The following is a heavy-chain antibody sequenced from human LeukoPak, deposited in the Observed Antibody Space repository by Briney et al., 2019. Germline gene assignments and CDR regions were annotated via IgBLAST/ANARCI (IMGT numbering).Heavy chain of an antibody. V-gene: IGHV4-4*02. CDR2: IHHSGST. CDR3: WHSGYESGFDY. CDR1: GGSISSGNW. Sequence: PSGTLSLTCAVSGGSISSGNWWSWVRQPPGKGLEWIGEIHHSGSTNYNPSLKSRVTISVDNSKNQFSLKVRSVTAADTAVYYCWHSGYESGFDYWGQGTRVTVSS. J-gene: IGHJ4*02. D-gene: IGHD5-12*01.